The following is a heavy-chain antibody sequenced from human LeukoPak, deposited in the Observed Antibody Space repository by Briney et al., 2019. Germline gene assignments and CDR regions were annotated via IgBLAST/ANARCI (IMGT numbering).Heavy chain of an antibody. CDR2: INHSGST. CDR3: ARHVRYCSSTSCRTRFDY. CDR1: GGSFSGYY. V-gene: IGHV4-34*01. J-gene: IGHJ4*02. D-gene: IGHD2-2*01. Sequence: ASETLSLTCAVYGGSFSGYYWGWIRQPPGKELEWIGEINHSGSTNYNPSLKSRVTISVDTSKNQFSLKLSSVTAADTAVYYCARHVRYCSSTSCRTRFDYWGQGTLVTVSS.